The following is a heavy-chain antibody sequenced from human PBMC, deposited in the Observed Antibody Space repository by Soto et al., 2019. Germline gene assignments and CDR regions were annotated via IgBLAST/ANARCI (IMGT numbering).Heavy chain of an antibody. CDR2: INHSGST. CDR3: GRGGYYYGMDV. CDR1: GGSFSGYY. J-gene: IGHJ6*02. Sequence: SSETLSLTCAVYGGSFSGYYWSWIRQPPGKGLEWIGEINHSGSTNYSPSLKSRVTISVDTSKNQFSLKLSSVTAADTAVYYCGRGGYYYGMDVWGQGTTVTVSS. V-gene: IGHV4-34*01.